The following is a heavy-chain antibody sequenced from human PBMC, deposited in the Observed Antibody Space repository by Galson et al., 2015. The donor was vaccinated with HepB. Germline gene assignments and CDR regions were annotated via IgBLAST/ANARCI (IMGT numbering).Heavy chain of an antibody. CDR3: ARVRGFGLAIKGYFDY. CDR1: GVTFSYFW. CDR2: VKNDGSEE. J-gene: IGHJ4*02. V-gene: IGHV3-7*04. D-gene: IGHD3-16*01. Sequence: ALRLSCAAAGVTFSYFWMGWGRQAAGKGLEWVAEVKNDGSEEYYVDSLKGRGAISRDNAKNSLYLQMNSLRVEDTAVYFGARVRGFGLAIKGYFDYWGQGALVPVYS.